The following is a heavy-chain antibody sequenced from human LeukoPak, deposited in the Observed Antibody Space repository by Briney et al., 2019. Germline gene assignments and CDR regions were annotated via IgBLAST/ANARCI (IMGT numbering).Heavy chain of an antibody. J-gene: IGHJ6*03. CDR3: AKDIGRVDTASTYMDV. V-gene: IGHV3-30*02. Sequence: PGGSLRLSCAASGFTFSSYGMHWVRQAPGKGLEWVAFIWYDGSNKYYADSVKGRFTISRDNSKNTLYLQMNSLRAEDTAVYYCAKDIGRVDTASTYMDVWGKGTTVTISS. CDR2: IWYDGSNK. CDR1: GFTFSSYG. D-gene: IGHD5-18*01.